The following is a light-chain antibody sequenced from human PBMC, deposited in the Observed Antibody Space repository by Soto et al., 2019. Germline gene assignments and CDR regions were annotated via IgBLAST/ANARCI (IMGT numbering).Light chain of an antibody. Sequence: DIVMTQSPLSLPVTPGEPASISCRSSQSLLHSNGYNYLAWFQQKPGQPPKLLISWASTRESGVPDRFSGSGSGTDFTLTISSLQAEDVAVYYCQQYHSDPITFGQGTRLEI. V-gene: IGKV4-1*01. CDR3: QQYHSDPIT. CDR1: QSLLHSNGYNY. CDR2: WAS. J-gene: IGKJ5*01.